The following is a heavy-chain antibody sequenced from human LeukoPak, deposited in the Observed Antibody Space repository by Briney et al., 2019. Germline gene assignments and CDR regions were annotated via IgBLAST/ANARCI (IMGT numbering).Heavy chain of an antibody. J-gene: IGHJ4*02. D-gene: IGHD6-13*01. CDR2: INSDGSIA. CDR3: ARDKFGIAAVD. V-gene: IGHV3-74*01. CDR1: GFTLSSYW. Sequence: GGSLRLFCAASGFTLSSYWMHWVRQAPGKGLVWVPRINSDGSIATYADSVKGRFTLSRDNAKNTLYLQMNSLRAEDTAVYYCARDKFGIAAVDWGQGTLVTVSS.